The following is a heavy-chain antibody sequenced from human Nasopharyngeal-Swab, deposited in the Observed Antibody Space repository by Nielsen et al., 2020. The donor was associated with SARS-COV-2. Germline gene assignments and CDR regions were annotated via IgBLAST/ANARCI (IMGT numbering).Heavy chain of an antibody. V-gene: IGHV3-33*01. CDR1: EFTFDNYG. CDR2: IWYDGSNK. J-gene: IGHJ4*02. CDR3: GGEGGGHDSFDY. D-gene: IGHD3-3*01. Sequence: GESLKISCAASEFTFDNYGMHWVRQAPGKGLEWVAVIWYDGSNKYYADSVKGRFTISRDNSKNTLYLQMNSLRAEDTAVYYCGGEGGGHDSFDYWGQGTLVTVSS.